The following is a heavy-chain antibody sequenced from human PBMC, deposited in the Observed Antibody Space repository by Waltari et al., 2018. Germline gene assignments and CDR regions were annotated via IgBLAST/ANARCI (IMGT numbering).Heavy chain of an antibody. CDR2: LNPNTGGK. V-gene: IGHV1-2*02. Sequence: QVQLVQSGAEVKRPGASVKVSCKASGYTFTNYYVHWVRQAPGQGLEWMGWLNPNTGGKAYGGTFQGRVTMTRDTSITRAYLELRRRTSVDTAVYYSATLPNCGVGCYLWAGRDFQHWGQGTLVTVSS. J-gene: IGHJ1*01. CDR1: GYTFTNYY. D-gene: IGHD2-21*01. CDR3: ATLPNCGVGCYLWAGRDFQH.